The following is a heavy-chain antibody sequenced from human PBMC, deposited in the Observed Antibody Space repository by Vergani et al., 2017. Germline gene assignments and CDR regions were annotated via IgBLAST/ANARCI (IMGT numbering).Heavy chain of an antibody. J-gene: IGHJ4*02. V-gene: IGHV4-34*01. Sequence: QVQLQQWGAGLLKPSETLSLTCAVYGGSFSGYYWSWIRQPPGKGLEWIGEINHSGSTNYNPSLKSRVTISVDTSKNQFSRKLSSVTAADTAVYYCARGRIKFGIDYWGQGTLVTVSS. D-gene: IGHD3-16*01. CDR2: INHSGST. CDR1: GGSFSGYY. CDR3: ARGRIKFGIDY.